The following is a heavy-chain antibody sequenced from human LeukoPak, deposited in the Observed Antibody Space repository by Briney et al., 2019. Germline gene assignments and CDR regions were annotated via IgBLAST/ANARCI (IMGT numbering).Heavy chain of an antibody. D-gene: IGHD3-22*01. V-gene: IGHV4-34*01. J-gene: IGHJ4*02. Sequence: NASETLSPTFAVYGGSFSGYYWSWIRQPPRKGLEWIGEINHSGSTNYNPSLKSRVTISVDTSKNQFSLKLSSVTAADTAVYYCASYYDSSGLDYWGQGTLVTVSS. CDR3: ASYYDSSGLDY. CDR2: INHSGST. CDR1: GGSFSGYY.